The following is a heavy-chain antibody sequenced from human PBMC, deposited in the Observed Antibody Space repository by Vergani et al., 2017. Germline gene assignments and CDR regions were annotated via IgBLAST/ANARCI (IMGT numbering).Heavy chain of an antibody. CDR2: VLVDGSNE. J-gene: IGHJ4*02. Sequence: VQLVESGGGLVQPGRSLRLSCAASGFTFNRYGMQWVRQAPGKGLEWVAYVLVDGSNEYYADSVKGRFIVSRDNSNDALYLQMNSLRTDDTAVYYCARDLAYCHEGSCALWGQGSVVTVPS. D-gene: IGHD2-15*01. CDR3: ARDLAYCHEGSCAL. CDR1: GFTFNRYG. V-gene: IGHV3-30*03.